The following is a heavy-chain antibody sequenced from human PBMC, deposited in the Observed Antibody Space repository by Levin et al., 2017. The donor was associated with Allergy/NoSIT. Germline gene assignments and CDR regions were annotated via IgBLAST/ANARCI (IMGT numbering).Heavy chain of an antibody. V-gene: IGHV4-39*01. Sequence: PSETLSLTCTVSGGSISSSSYYWGWIRQPPGKGLEWIGAIYYTGITYYNPSLKSRVTISVDTSKHQFSLKLSSVTAADAAVYYCRRTNNYGHYYYYMDVWGKGTTVTVSS. CDR2: IYYTGIT. J-gene: IGHJ6*03. D-gene: IGHD5-18*01. CDR1: GGSISSSSYY. CDR3: RRTNNYGHYYYYMDV.